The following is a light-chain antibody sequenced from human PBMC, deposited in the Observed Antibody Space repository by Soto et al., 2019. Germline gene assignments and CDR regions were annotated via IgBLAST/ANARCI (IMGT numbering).Light chain of an antibody. V-gene: IGKV2-30*01. CDR3: MQGSHWPYT. Sequence: DVVLTQSPLSLPVTLGQPASISCRSDESLVYYNGETYLNWFQQRPGQSPRRLISKVSNRDSGVPDRFSGSGSGTDFTLNISRVEAEDVGLYYCMQGSHWPYTFGQGTKVEIK. CDR2: KVS. CDR1: ESLVYYNGETY. J-gene: IGKJ2*01.